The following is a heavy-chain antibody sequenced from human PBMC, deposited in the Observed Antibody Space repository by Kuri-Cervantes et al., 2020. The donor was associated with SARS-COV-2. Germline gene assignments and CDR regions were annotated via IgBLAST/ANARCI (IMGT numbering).Heavy chain of an antibody. V-gene: IGHV3-30-3*01. Sequence: GESLKISCAASGFTFSSYAMSWVRQAPGKGLEWVAVISYDGSNKYYADSVKGRFTISRDNAKNSLFLQVNSLRVEDTAVYYCARVGGSIVVVPAATDYWGQGTLVTVSS. D-gene: IGHD2-2*01. CDR2: ISYDGSNK. CDR1: GFTFSSYA. J-gene: IGHJ4*02. CDR3: ARVGGSIVVVPAATDY.